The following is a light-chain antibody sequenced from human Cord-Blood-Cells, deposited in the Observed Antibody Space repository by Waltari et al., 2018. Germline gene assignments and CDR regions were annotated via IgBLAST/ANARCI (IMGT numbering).Light chain of an antibody. Sequence: IVLKQSPSPLSLSPGERATLSCRASQSVSSYLAWYQQKPGQAPRLLIYDASNRATGIPARFSGSGSGTDFTLTISSLEPEDFAVYYCQQRSNWPLTFGGGTKVEIK. J-gene: IGKJ4*01. CDR2: DAS. V-gene: IGKV3-11*01. CDR3: QQRSNWPLT. CDR1: QSVSSY.